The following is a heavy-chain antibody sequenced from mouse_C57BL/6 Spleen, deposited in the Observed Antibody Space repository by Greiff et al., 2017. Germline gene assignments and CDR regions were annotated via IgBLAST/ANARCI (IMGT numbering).Heavy chain of an antibody. CDR2: IRLKSDNYAT. D-gene: IGHD1-1*01. V-gene: IGHV6-3*01. J-gene: IGHJ3*01. CDR1: GFTFSNYW. CDR3: TGRFYGSSYGWFAY. Sequence: EVKLVESGGGLVQPGGSMKLSCVASGFTFSNYWMNWVRQSPEKGLEWVAQIRLKSDNYATHYAESVKGRFTISRDDSKSSVYLQMNNLRAEDTGIYYGTGRFYGSSYGWFAYWGQGTLVTVSA.